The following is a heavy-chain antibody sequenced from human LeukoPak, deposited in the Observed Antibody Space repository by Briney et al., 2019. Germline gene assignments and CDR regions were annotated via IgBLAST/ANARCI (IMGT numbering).Heavy chain of an antibody. V-gene: IGHV4-34*01. D-gene: IGHD5-12*01. Sequence: SETLSLTCAVYGGSFSGYFWSWIRQSPGKGLEWIGEINHSGSTNYNPSLKSRVTISVDTSKNQFSLKLSSVTAADTAVYYCARDNSGYDFLDHWFDPWGQGTLVTVSS. CDR2: INHSGST. J-gene: IGHJ5*02. CDR3: ARDNSGYDFLDHWFDP. CDR1: GGSFSGYF.